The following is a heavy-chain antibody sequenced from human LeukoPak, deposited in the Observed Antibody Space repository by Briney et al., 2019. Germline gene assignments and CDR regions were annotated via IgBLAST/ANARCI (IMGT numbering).Heavy chain of an antibody. CDR2: ISGSGGST. CDR3: ARKAGYYYGSGDY. J-gene: IGHJ4*02. Sequence: GGTLRLSCAASGFTYSSFSSYGMNWVRQAPGKGLEWVSTISGSGGSTFYADSVKGRFTISRDNSKNTLYLQMNSLRAEDTAVYYCARKAGYYYGSGDYWGQGTLVTVSS. CDR1: GFTYSSFSSYG. V-gene: IGHV3-23*01. D-gene: IGHD3-10*01.